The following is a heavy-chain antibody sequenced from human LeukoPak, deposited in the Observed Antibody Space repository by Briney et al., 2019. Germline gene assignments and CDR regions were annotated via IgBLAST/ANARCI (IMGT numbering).Heavy chain of an antibody. CDR3: ARPSYCSSTSCPFDY. Sequence: GESPKISCKGSGYSFTSYWIGWVRQMPGKGLEWMGIIYPGDSDTRYSPSFQGQVTISADKSISTAYLQWSSLKASDTAMYYCARPSYCSSTSCPFDYWGQGTLVTVSS. CDR2: IYPGDSDT. CDR1: GYSFTSYW. J-gene: IGHJ4*02. V-gene: IGHV5-51*01. D-gene: IGHD2-2*01.